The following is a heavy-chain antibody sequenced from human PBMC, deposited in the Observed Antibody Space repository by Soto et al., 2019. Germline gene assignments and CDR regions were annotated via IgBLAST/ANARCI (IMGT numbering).Heavy chain of an antibody. V-gene: IGHV3-30*18. J-gene: IGHJ4*02. Sequence: GGSLRLSCAASGFTFSSYGMHWVRQAPGKGLEWVAVISYDGSNKYYADSVKGRFTISRDNSKNTLYLQMNSLRAEDTAVYYCAKDNYSGRYYGPDYWGQGNLVTVSS. CDR3: AKDNYSGRYYGPDY. CDR2: ISYDGSNK. D-gene: IGHD1-26*01. CDR1: GFTFSSYG.